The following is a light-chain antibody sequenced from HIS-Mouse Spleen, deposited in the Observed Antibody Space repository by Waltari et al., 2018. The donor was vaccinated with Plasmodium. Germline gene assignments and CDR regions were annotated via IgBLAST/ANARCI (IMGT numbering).Light chain of an antibody. J-gene: IGKJ3*01. CDR1: QSVSSN. Sequence: EIVMTQSPATLSVSPGERATLSCRASQSVSSNLAWYQQKPGQAPRLLSSGASTRATGIPARFSGSGSGTEFTLTISSLQSEDFAVYYCQQYNNWSFTFGPGTKVDIK. CDR2: GAS. CDR3: QQYNNWSFT. V-gene: IGKV3-15*01.